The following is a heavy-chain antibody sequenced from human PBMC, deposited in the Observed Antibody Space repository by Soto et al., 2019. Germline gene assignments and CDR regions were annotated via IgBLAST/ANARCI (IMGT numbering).Heavy chain of an antibody. CDR3: ACQEYGSSWYMGSAFDI. J-gene: IGHJ3*02. Sequence: GSLRHSCAASGFTFSSYAMHWVRQAPGKGMEWVAVISYDGSNKYYADSVKGRFTISRDNSKNTLYLQMNSLRAEDTAVYYYACQEYGSSWYMGSAFDIWGQGPMLT. V-gene: IGHV3-30-3*01. CDR2: ISYDGSNK. D-gene: IGHD6-13*01. CDR1: GFTFSSYA.